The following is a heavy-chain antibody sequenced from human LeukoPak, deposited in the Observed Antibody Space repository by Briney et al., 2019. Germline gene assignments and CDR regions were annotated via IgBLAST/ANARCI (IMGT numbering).Heavy chain of an antibody. J-gene: IGHJ6*02. CDR1: GYSISSGYY. Sequence: SETLSLTCTVSGYSISSGYYWGWIRQPPGKGLEWIGSIYHSGSTYYNPSLKSRVTISVDTSKNQFSLKLSSVTAADTAVYYCARRTDVWGQGTTVTVSS. CDR3: ARRTDV. V-gene: IGHV4-38-2*02. CDR2: IYHSGST.